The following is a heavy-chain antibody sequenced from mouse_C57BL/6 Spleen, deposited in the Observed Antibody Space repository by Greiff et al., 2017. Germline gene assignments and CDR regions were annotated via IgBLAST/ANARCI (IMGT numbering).Heavy chain of an antibody. Sequence: QVTLKESGPGILQSSQTLSLTCSFSGFSLSTSGMGVRWIRQPSGTGLEWLAHIYWDDDKRYNPSLKSRLTISKDTSRNQVFLKLTSVDTADTATYYCARRGRYYGSYWYFDVWGTGTTVTVSS. CDR1: GFSLSTSGMG. V-gene: IGHV8-12*01. CDR3: ARRGRYYGSYWYFDV. D-gene: IGHD1-1*01. J-gene: IGHJ1*03. CDR2: IYWDDDK.